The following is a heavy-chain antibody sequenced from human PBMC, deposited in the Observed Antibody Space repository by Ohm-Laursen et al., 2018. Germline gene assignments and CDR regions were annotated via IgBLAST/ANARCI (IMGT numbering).Heavy chain of an antibody. CDR2: ISSSGSTI. CDR1: GFTFSDYY. Sequence: SLRLSCSASGFTFSDYYMSWIRQAPGKGLEWVSYISSSGSTIYYADSVKGRFTISRDNAKNSLYLQMNSLRAEDTAVYYCARTSSGWSSPDYWGQGTLVTVSS. D-gene: IGHD6-19*01. J-gene: IGHJ4*02. V-gene: IGHV3-11*01. CDR3: ARTSSGWSSPDY.